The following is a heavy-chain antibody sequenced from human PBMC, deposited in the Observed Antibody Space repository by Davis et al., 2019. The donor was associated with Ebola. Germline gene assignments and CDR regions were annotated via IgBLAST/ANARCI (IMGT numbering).Heavy chain of an antibody. Sequence: SVTVSCKASGGTFSSYAISWVRQAPGQGLEWMGGIIPIFGTANYAQKVQGRLTMTTDTSTSTAFMELRSLRSDETAVYYCARCNYDFWSGIGAGYYGMDVWGQGTTVTVSS. CDR1: GGTFSSYA. D-gene: IGHD3-3*01. V-gene: IGHV1-69*05. CDR3: ARCNYDFWSGIGAGYYGMDV. CDR2: IIPIFGTA. J-gene: IGHJ6*02.